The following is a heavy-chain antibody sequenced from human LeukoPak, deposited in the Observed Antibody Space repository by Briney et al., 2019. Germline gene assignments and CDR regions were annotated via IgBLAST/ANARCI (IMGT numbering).Heavy chain of an antibody. V-gene: IGHV4-34*01. D-gene: IGHD1-26*01. CDR1: GGSFSGYY. CDR3: ARVGWELLGPFDH. CDR2: INHSGST. J-gene: IGHJ4*02. Sequence: SETLSLTCAVYGGSFSGYYWSWIRQPPGKGLEWIGEINHSGSTNYNPSLKSRVTISVDTSKNQFSLKLRSVIAADTAVYYCARVGWELLGPFDHWGQGTLVTVSS.